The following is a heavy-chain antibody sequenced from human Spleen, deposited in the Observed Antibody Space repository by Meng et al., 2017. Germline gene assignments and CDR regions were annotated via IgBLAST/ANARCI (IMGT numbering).Heavy chain of an antibody. CDR1: GGSFSGYY. J-gene: IGHJ4*02. D-gene: IGHD3-22*01. CDR2: INHSGST. V-gene: IGHV4-34*01. CDR3: GGSSGYPIDY. Sequence: QWQLQQWGAGLLKPSETLSLTCAAYGGSFSGYYWSWIRQPPGKGLEWIGEINHSGSTNYNPSLKSRVTISVDTSKNQFSLKLSSVTAADTAVYYCGGSSGYPIDYWGQGTLVTVSS.